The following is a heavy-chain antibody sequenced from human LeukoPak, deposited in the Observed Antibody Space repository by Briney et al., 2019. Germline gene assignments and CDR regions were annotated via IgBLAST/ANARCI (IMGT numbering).Heavy chain of an antibody. V-gene: IGHV3-53*01. Sequence: GGSLRLSCAASGFSVSSIYMSWVRQAPGKGLEWVAVIYSGGTTYYADSVRGRSTISRDNSKNTLYLQMNSLRVEDTALYYCARDMGFGDLMGYWGQGTLVTVSS. CDR3: ARDMGFGDLMGY. CDR1: GFSVSSIY. CDR2: IYSGGTT. J-gene: IGHJ4*02. D-gene: IGHD3-10*01.